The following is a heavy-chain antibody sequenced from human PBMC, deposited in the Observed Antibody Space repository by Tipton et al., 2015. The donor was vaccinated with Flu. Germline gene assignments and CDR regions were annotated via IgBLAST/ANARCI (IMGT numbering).Heavy chain of an antibody. CDR1: GGSISSYY. V-gene: IGHV4-59*01. D-gene: IGHD3-16*01. Sequence: TLSLTCTVSGGSISSYYWSWIRQPPGKGLEWIGYIYYSGSTNYNPSLKSRVTISVDTSKNQFSLKLTSVTAADTAVYYCARSRFPYYYYGMDVWGQGTTVTVSS. CDR2: IYYSGST. CDR3: ARSRFPYYYYGMDV. J-gene: IGHJ6*02.